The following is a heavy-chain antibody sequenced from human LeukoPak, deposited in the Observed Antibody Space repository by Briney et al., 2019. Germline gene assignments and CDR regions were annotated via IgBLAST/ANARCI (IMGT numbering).Heavy chain of an antibody. CDR3: ARGEYGIVAAGNDY. J-gene: IGHJ4*02. Sequence: PGGSLRLSCAASGFPFSSYWMAWVRQAPGKGLEWVASIKQDGGETFYVDSVKGRFTISRDNAKNSLYLQMNSLGAEDTAVYYCARGEYGIVAAGNDYWGQGTLVTVSS. V-gene: IGHV3-7*01. CDR2: IKQDGGET. D-gene: IGHD1-26*01. CDR1: GFPFSSYW.